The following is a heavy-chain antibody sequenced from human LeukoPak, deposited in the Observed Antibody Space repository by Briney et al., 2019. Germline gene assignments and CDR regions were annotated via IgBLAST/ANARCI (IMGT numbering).Heavy chain of an antibody. Sequence: SETLSLTCAVYGGSFSGYSWSWIRQPPGKGLEWIGEINHSGSTNYNPSLKSRVTMSVDTSKNQFSLKLSSVTAADTAVYYCARSNYVWGSYRPRQSDAFDIWGQGTMVTVSS. CDR3: ARSNYVWGSYRPRQSDAFDI. CDR1: GGSFSGYS. CDR2: INHSGST. J-gene: IGHJ3*02. D-gene: IGHD3-16*02. V-gene: IGHV4-34*01.